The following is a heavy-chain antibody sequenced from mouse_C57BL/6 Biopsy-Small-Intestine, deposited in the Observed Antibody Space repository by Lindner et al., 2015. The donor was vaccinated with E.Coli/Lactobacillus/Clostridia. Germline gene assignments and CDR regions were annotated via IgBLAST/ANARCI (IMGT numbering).Heavy chain of an antibody. D-gene: IGHD1-1*01. CDR3: ARYEDYYGSSYAMDY. CDR1: GYTFTEYA. CDR2: FYPGSGSI. V-gene: IGHV1-62-2*01. Sequence: VQLQESGAELVKPGASVKLSCKASGYTFTEYAIHWVKQRSGQGLEWIGWFYPGSGSIKYNEKFKDKATLTADKSSSTVYMELSRLTSEDSAVYLCARYEDYYGSSYAMDYWGQGTSVIVSS. J-gene: IGHJ4*01.